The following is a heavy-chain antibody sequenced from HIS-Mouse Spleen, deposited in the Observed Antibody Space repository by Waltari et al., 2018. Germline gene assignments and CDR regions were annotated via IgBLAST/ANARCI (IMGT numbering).Heavy chain of an antibody. V-gene: IGHV3-30-3*01. D-gene: IGHD1-26*01. CDR2: ISYDGSNK. CDR1: GFTFSSYA. J-gene: IGHJ4*02. Sequence: QVQLVESGGGVVQPGRSLRLSRAASGFTFSSYAMHWVRQAPGKGLEWVAVISYDGSNKYYADSVKGRFTISRDNSKNTLYLQMNSLRAEDTAVYYCARDGVIVGATTSFDYWGQGTLVTVSS. CDR3: ARDGVIVGATTSFDY.